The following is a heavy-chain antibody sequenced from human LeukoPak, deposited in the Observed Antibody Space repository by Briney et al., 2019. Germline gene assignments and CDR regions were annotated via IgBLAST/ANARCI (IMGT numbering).Heavy chain of an antibody. CDR1: GGSISSISYY. D-gene: IGHD3-10*01. J-gene: IGHJ4*02. Sequence: SETLSLTCTVSGGSISSISYYWSWIRQPPGKGLEWIGEINHSGSTNYNPSLKSRVTISVDTSKNQLSLKLSSVTAADTAVYYCARGGSGNTVVTGGSYFDYWGQGTLVTVSS. V-gene: IGHV4-39*07. CDR3: ARGGSGNTVVTGGSYFDY. CDR2: INHSGST.